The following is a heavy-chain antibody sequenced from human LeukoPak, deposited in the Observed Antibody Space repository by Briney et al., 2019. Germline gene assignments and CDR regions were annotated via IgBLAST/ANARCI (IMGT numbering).Heavy chain of an antibody. CDR2: IDNDGRGT. J-gene: IGHJ4*02. D-gene: IGHD3-3*01. CDR1: GFTFSSYW. V-gene: IGHV3-74*01. CDR3: AREWDFGVVICLYY. Sequence: PGGSLRLSCAASGFTFSSYWMHWVRQAPGKGLVWVSRIDNDGRGTSYADSVKGRFTISRDNAKNRLYLQMNSLRAEDTAVYYCAREWDFGVVICLYYWGQGTLVTVSS.